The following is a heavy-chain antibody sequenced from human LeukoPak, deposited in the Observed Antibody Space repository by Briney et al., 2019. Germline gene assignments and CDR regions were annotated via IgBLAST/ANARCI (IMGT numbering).Heavy chain of an antibody. CDR3: AKDRAAAGATLYYFDY. CDR1: GGSISSYY. V-gene: IGHV3-11*04. J-gene: IGHJ4*02. D-gene: IGHD6-13*01. CDR2: ISSSGSTI. Sequence: LSLTCTVSGGSISSYYWSWIRQAPGKGLEWVSDISSSGSTINYADSVKGRVTISRDNAKSSLYLQMNSLRAEDTAVYYCAKDRAAAGATLYYFDYWGQGTLVTVSS.